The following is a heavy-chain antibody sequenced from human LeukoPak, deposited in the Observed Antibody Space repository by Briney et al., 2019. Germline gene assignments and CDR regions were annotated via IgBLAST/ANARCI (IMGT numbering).Heavy chain of an antibody. CDR3: ARDRRQRDYFDF. V-gene: IGHV4-39*02. J-gene: IGHJ4*02. D-gene: IGHD1-1*01. CDR2: IYYSGST. CDR1: GGSISSSSYY. Sequence: PSETLSLTCTVSGGSISSSSYYWGWIRQPPGKGLEWIGSIYYSGSTYYNPSLKSRVTISVDTSKIQISLKLNSVTAADTAVYYCARDRRQRDYFDFWGQGARVTVSS.